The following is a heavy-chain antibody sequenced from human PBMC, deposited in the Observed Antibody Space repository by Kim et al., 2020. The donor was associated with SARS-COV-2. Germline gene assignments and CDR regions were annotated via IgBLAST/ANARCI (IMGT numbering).Heavy chain of an antibody. D-gene: IGHD5-18*01. Sequence: GGSLRLSCAASGFTFSSYSMNWVRQAPGKGLEWVSSISSSSSYIYYADSVKGRFTISRDNAKNSLYLQMNSLRAEDTAVYYCARYVDTAVPSPLDYYYYGMDVWGQGTTVTVSS. V-gene: IGHV3-21*01. CDR2: ISSSSSYI. CDR1: GFTFSSYS. CDR3: ARYVDTAVPSPLDYYYYGMDV. J-gene: IGHJ6*02.